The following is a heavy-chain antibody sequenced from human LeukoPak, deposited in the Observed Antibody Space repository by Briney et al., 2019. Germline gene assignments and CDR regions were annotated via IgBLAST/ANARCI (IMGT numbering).Heavy chain of an antibody. D-gene: IGHD2-2*01. V-gene: IGHV4-34*01. CDR3: ARHVVVVPAAIHYGMDV. Sequence: SETLFLTCAVYGGSFSDYFWGWIRQPPGKGLEGIGEINHSGRTYYNPSPKSRVTISVDTSKNQFSLNLSSVTAADTAVYYCARHVVVVPAAIHYGMDVWGQGTTVTVSS. CDR1: GGSFSDYF. CDR2: INHSGRT. J-gene: IGHJ6*02.